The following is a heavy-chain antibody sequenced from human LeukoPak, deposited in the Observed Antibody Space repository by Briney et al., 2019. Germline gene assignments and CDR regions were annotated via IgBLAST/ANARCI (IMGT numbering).Heavy chain of an antibody. D-gene: IGHD4-23*01. V-gene: IGHV3-21*01. Sequence: GGSLRLSCAASGFTFSDYSMHWVRQAPGKGLEWVSSISSSSAYIYYVDSLKGRFTISRDNAKNSLYLQMNSLRAEDTAVYYCARHDLGGTSPFDYWGQGILVTVSS. J-gene: IGHJ4*02. CDR3: ARHDLGGTSPFDY. CDR1: GFTFSDYS. CDR2: ISSSSAYI.